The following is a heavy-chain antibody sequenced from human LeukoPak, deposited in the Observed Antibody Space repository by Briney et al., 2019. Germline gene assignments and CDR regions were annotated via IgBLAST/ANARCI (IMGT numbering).Heavy chain of an antibody. D-gene: IGHD1-26*01. CDR2: INHSGST. CDR1: GGAFSGYY. J-gene: IGHJ4*02. CDR3: ARVNGSGSSAWPDY. V-gene: IGHV4-34*01. Sequence: SETLSLTCAVYGGAFSGYYWSWIRQPPGKGLEWIGEINHSGSTNYNPSLKSRVTISVDTSKNQFSLKLSSVTAADTAVYYCARVNGSGSSAWPDYWGQGTLVTVSS.